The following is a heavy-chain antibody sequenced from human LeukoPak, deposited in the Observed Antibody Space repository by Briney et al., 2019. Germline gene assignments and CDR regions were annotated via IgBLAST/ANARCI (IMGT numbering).Heavy chain of an antibody. Sequence: GGSLRLSCAASGFTFSSYAMSWVRQAPGKGLECVSSITGSGGSTYYADSVKGRFTISRDNSKNTLYLQMNSLRAEDTAVYYCCSGGSFKFDYWGQGTLVTVSS. D-gene: IGHD2-15*01. CDR3: CSGGSFKFDY. J-gene: IGHJ4*02. CDR1: GFTFSSYA. CDR2: ITGSGGST. V-gene: IGHV3-23*01.